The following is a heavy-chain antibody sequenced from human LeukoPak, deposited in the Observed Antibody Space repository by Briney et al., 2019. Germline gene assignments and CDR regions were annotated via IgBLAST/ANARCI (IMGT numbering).Heavy chain of an antibody. CDR3: ARVTGYYGSGSYHTPGFDY. V-gene: IGHV3-23*01. CDR1: GFTFSSYA. Sequence: GGSLRLSCIASGFTFSSYAMSWVRQAPGKGLEWASTISGSGGSTDYADSVKGRFTISRDNSKYTLYLHMNSLRAEDTAVYYCARVTGYYGSGSYHTPGFDYWGQGTLVTVSS. D-gene: IGHD3-10*01. J-gene: IGHJ4*02. CDR2: ISGSGGST.